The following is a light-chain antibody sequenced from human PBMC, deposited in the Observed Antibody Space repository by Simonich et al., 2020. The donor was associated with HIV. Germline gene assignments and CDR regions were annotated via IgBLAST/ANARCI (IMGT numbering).Light chain of an antibody. CDR3: QQSYNTLSIT. CDR2: DAS. J-gene: IGKJ5*01. V-gene: IGKV1D-13*01. Sequence: AIQLTQSPSSLSASVGDRVTITCRSSQGISSALAWYQQKPGKAPKLLIYDASSLESGVPSRFSGSGSGTDFTLTISSLQPEDFATYYCQQSYNTLSITFGQGTRLEIK. CDR1: QGISSA.